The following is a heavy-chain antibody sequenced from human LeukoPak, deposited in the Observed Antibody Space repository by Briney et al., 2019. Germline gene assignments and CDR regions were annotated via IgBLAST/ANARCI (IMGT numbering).Heavy chain of an antibody. CDR2: IYYSGSAA. Sequence: SETLSLTCTVCGGSISGYYWRWIRQPPGKGLEWVGSIYYSGSAANYNPSLESRVMTSVDTSKNQFSLQVNSVTAADTAVYYCARDISGGSHAFDIWGQGTMVTVSS. CDR1: GGSISGYY. D-gene: IGHD3-3*02. CDR3: ARDISGGSHAFDI. J-gene: IGHJ3*02. V-gene: IGHV4-59*08.